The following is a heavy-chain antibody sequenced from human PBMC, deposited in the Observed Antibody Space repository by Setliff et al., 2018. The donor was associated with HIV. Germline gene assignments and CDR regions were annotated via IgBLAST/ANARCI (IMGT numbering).Heavy chain of an antibody. Sequence: ASVKVSCKVSGYTFTTYSIHWVRQAPGQRPEWVGWLRTGNGDTSYSESLQGRVTFTSDTSANTAYMELRSLGSDDTAVYYCATLPAAIVSSTYYFDYWGQGTLVTSPQ. CDR2: LRTGNGDT. D-gene: IGHD6-13*01. CDR3: ATLPAAIVSSTYYFDY. V-gene: IGHV1-3*04. CDR1: GYTFTTYS. J-gene: IGHJ4*02.